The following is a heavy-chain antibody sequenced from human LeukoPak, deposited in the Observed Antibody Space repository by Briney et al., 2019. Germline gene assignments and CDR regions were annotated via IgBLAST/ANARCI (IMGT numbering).Heavy chain of an antibody. CDR3: ARVRSAAAGPLDY. Sequence: GGSLRLSCAASGFTFSSYSMNWVRQAPGKGLEWISYISSSSSTLYYADSVKGRFTISRDNAKNSLYLQMNSLRADDTAVYYCARVRSAAAGPLDYWGQGTLVTVSS. V-gene: IGHV3-48*01. D-gene: IGHD6-13*01. J-gene: IGHJ4*02. CDR2: ISSSSSTL. CDR1: GFTFSSYS.